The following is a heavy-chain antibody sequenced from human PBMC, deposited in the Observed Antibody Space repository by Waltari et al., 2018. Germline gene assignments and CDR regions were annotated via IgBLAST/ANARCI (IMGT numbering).Heavy chain of an antibody. CDR2: ISWEGSTT. J-gene: IGHJ4*02. CDR3: AKDSRGYSGWVDY. Sequence: EVQLVASGGVVVQPGGSLRLSCAASGFYFDHYAIHWVRQAPGKGLEWVSLISWEGSTTSYADSVKGRFTISRDNSKNSLYLQMNSLRAEDNALYYCAKDSRGYSGWVDYWGQGTLVTVSS. V-gene: IGHV3-43D*03. D-gene: IGHD6-19*01. CDR1: GFYFDHYA.